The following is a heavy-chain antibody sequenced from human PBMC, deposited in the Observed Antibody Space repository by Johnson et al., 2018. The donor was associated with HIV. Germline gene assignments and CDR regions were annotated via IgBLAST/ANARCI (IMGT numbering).Heavy chain of an antibody. Sequence: QVQLVESGGGVVQPGTSLRLSCAASGLTFSHYPMHWVRQAPGKGLEWVAVISYDGSNKYYADSVKGRFTISRDNSKNTLYLQMNSLRAEDTAVYYCVFFYASFDIWGQGTMVTVSS. CDR2: ISYDGSNK. J-gene: IGHJ3*02. V-gene: IGHV3-30*04. CDR3: VFFYASFDI. D-gene: IGHD2/OR15-2a*01. CDR1: GLTFSHYP.